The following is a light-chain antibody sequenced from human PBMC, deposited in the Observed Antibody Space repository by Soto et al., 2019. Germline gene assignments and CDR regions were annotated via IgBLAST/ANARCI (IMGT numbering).Light chain of an antibody. CDR2: DDN. Sequence: QAVLTQPRSVSAALGQKATIFCYGSSSNSGGNSVSWYQQLPGTAPKLLIYDDNKRPSGIPDRFSGSKSGTSATLGITGFQTGDEADYYCGSWDSSLSAYVFGTGTKVTAL. V-gene: IGLV1-51*01. CDR1: SSNSGGNS. CDR3: GSWDSSLSAYV. J-gene: IGLJ1*01.